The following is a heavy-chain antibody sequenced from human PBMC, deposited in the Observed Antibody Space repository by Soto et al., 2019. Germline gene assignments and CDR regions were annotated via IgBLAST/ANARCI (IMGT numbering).Heavy chain of an antibody. J-gene: IGHJ6*03. CDR3: ARGGRLYYYYYYMDV. CDR1: GFTFSSYW. D-gene: IGHD3-10*01. V-gene: IGHV3-74*01. Sequence: EVQLVESGGGLVQPGGSLRLSCAASGFTFSSYWMHWVRQAPGKGLVWVSRINSDGSSTSYADYVKGRFTISRDNAKNTLYLQMNSLRAEDTAVYYCARGGRLYYYYYYMDVWGKGTTVTVSS. CDR2: INSDGSST.